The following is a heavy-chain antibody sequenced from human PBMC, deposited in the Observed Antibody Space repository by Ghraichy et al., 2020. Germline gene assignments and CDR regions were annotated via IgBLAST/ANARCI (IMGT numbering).Heavy chain of an antibody. CDR3: ARDPVELYGSGSYYYFDY. D-gene: IGHD3-10*01. V-gene: IGHV3-21*01. CDR1: GFTFSSYS. Sequence: GSLRLSCAASGFTFSSYSMNWVRQAPGKGLEWVSSISSSSSYIYYADSVKGRFTISRDNAKNSLYLQMNSLRAEDTAVYYCARDPVELYGSGSYYYFDYWGQGTLVTVSS. J-gene: IGHJ4*02. CDR2: ISSSSSYI.